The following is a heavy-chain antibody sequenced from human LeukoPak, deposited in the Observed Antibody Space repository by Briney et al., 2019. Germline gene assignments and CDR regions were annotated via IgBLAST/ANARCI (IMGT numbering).Heavy chain of an antibody. CDR3: ARGGLGAFDI. D-gene: IGHD1-26*01. CDR1: GGSISSSSYY. J-gene: IGHJ3*02. CDR2: IYYSGST. Sequence: SETLSLTCTVSGGSISSSSYYWGWIRQPPGKGLEWIGSIYYSGSTYYNPSLKSRVIISVDRSKNQFSLKLSSVTAADTAVYYRARGGLGAFDIWGQGTMVTVSS. V-gene: IGHV4-39*07.